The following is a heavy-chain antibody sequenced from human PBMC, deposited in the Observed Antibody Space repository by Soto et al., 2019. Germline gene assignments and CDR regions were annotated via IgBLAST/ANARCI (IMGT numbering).Heavy chain of an antibody. CDR1: GGSISSSSYY. J-gene: IGHJ4*02. D-gene: IGHD3-10*01. V-gene: IGHV4-61*01. CDR2: NYYSGSP. CDR3: AREDGSGRGPEY. Sequence: PSETLSLTCTVSGGSISSSSYYWSWIRQTPGKGLEWIGYNYYSGSPNYNPSLKRRVTISVDASKNQFSLRLSSVTAADTAVYFCAREDGSGRGPEYWGQGTLVTVSS.